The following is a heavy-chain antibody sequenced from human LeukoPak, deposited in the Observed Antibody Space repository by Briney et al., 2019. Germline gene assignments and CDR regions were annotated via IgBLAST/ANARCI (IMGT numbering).Heavy chain of an antibody. V-gene: IGHV4-59*01. D-gene: IGHD2-2*01. J-gene: IGHJ4*02. CDR2: IYYSGST. CDR1: GGSISSYY. Sequence: SETLSLTCTVSGGSISSYYWSWIRQPPGKGLEWIGYIYYSGSTNYNPSLKSRLTTSVDTSKNQFSLKLSSVTAADTAVYYCARVGCSSTSCYVDYWGQGTLVTVSS. CDR3: ARVGCSSTSCYVDY.